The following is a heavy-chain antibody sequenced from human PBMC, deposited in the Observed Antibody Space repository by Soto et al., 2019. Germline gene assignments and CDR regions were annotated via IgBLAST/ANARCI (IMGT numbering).Heavy chain of an antibody. CDR1: GGSFSGYY. CDR2: INHSGST. V-gene: IGHV4-34*01. D-gene: IGHD2-21*01. CDR3: ARARFPYRAFAY. Sequence: QVQLQQWGAGLLKPSETLSLTCAVYGGSFSGYYWSWIRQPPGKGLEWIGEINHSGSTNYNTSLKSRVTISVDTSKNQFSLKLNSVTAADTSVYYCARARFPYRAFAYWGQGTRVTVSS. J-gene: IGHJ4*02.